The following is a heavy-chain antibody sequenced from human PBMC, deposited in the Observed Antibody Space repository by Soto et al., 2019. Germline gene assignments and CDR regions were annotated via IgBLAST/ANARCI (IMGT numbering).Heavy chain of an antibody. V-gene: IGHV1-3*01. CDR3: ARTQDSSGWYIAEYFQH. CDR1: GYTFTSYA. Sequence: EASVKVSCKASGYTFTSYAMHWVRQAPGQRLEWMGWINAGNGNTKYSQKFQGRVTITRDTSASTAYMELSSLRAEDTAVYYCARTQDSSGWYIAEYFQHWGQGTLVTVSS. J-gene: IGHJ1*01. D-gene: IGHD6-19*01. CDR2: INAGNGNT.